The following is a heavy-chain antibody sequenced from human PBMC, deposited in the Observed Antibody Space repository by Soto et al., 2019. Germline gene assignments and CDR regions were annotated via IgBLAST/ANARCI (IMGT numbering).Heavy chain of an antibody. CDR3: ARHNGDYVWGDTSLGNWFDP. D-gene: IGHD4-17*01. V-gene: IGHV4-39*01. CDR1: GGSISSSSYY. CDR2: IYYSGST. Sequence: QLQLQESGPGLVKPSETLSLTCTVSGGSISSSSYYWGWIRQPPGKGLEWIGSIYYSGSTYYNPSLKSRVTISVDTSKNQFSLKLSSVTAADTAVYYCARHNGDYVWGDTSLGNWFDPWGQGTLVTVSS. J-gene: IGHJ5*02.